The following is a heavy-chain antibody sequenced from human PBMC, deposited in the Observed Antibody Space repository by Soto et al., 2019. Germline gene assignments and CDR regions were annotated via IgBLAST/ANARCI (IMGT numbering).Heavy chain of an antibody. CDR2: MNPNSGNT. CDR1: GYTFTSYD. Sequence: ASVKVSCKASGYTFTSYDINWVRQATGQGLEWMGWMNPNSGNTGYAQKLQGRVTMTRNTSISTAYMELSSLRSEDTAVYYCARMGYSYGSYYFDYWGQGTLVTVSS. D-gene: IGHD5-18*01. V-gene: IGHV1-8*01. CDR3: ARMGYSYGSYYFDY. J-gene: IGHJ4*02.